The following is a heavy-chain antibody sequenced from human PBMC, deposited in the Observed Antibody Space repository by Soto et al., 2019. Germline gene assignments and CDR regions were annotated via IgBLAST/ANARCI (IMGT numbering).Heavy chain of an antibody. J-gene: IGHJ4*02. Sequence: VQVLESGGGLVQPGGSLRLSCSVSGFAFGGFTMTWVRQAPGKGLEWVSSISGSAARTYYADSVQGRFTISRDNSKSTLYLQMNSLRVEDTAGYYCTRGGVGTTGSCDFWGQGTLVAVSS. CDR3: TRGGVGTTGSCDF. V-gene: IGHV3-23*01. CDR2: ISGSAART. D-gene: IGHD6-13*01. CDR1: GFAFGGFT.